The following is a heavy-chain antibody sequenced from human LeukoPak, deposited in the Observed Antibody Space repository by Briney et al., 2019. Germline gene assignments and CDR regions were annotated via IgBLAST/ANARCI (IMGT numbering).Heavy chain of an antibody. CDR2: IIPIFGTA. Sequence: SVKVSCKASGGTFSSYAISWVRQAPGQGLEWMGGIIPIFGTANYAQKLQGRVTMTTDTSTSTAYMELRSLRSDDTAVYYCARAYYDFWSGSHYMDVWGKGTTVTVSS. CDR1: GGTFSSYA. J-gene: IGHJ6*03. CDR3: ARAYYDFWSGSHYMDV. D-gene: IGHD3-3*01. V-gene: IGHV1-69*05.